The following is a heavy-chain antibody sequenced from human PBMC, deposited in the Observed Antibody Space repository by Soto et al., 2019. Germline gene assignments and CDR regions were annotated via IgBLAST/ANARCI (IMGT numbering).Heavy chain of an antibody. CDR3: ASEGIAARVFDY. CDR1: GFTFSDYY. V-gene: IGHV3-11*06. J-gene: IGHJ4*02. D-gene: IGHD6-6*01. Sequence: QVQLVESGGGLVKPGGSLRLSCAASGFTFSDYYMSWIRQAPGKGLEWVSYISSSSSYTNYADSVKGRFTISRDNAKNSLYLQMNSLRAEDTAVYYCASEGIAARVFDYWGQETLVTVSS. CDR2: ISSSSSYT.